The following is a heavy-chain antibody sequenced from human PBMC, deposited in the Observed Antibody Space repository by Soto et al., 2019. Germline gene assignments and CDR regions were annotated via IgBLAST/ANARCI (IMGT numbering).Heavy chain of an antibody. Sequence: GGSLRLSCAASGFTFSSYAMSWVRQAPGKGLEWVSSISDTGGGTIYADSVKGRFTISRDNSKNTLYLQMNSLRAEDTAVYYCAKLRYISGSDGGYWGQGTLVTVSS. V-gene: IGHV3-23*01. CDR1: GFTFSSYA. J-gene: IGHJ4*02. CDR3: AKLRYISGSDGGY. CDR2: ISDTGGGT. D-gene: IGHD6-19*01.